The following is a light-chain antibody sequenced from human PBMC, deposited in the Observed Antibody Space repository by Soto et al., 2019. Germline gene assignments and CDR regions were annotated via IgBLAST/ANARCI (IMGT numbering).Light chain of an antibody. Sequence: QSVLTQPPSVSAAPGQKVTISCSGSSSDLGNNYVCWYQQLSGTAPKLLIYENDKRPSGIPDRFSGSKSGTSATLGITGLQTGDEADYYCGTWDSSLSADVFGTGTKVTVL. CDR3: GTWDSSLSADV. V-gene: IGLV1-51*02. J-gene: IGLJ1*01. CDR2: END. CDR1: SSDLGNNY.